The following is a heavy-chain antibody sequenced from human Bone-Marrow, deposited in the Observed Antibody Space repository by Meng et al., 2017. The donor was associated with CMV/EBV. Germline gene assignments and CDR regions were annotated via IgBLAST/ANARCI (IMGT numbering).Heavy chain of an antibody. CDR2: ISGSGGST. Sequence: GESLKISWAASGSTFSSYAMSWVRQAPGKGLEWVSAISGSGGSTYYADSVKGRFTISRDNSKNTLYLQMNSLRAEDTAIYFCAGGDYYTRGGYYLLRFDPWGQGTLVTVSS. J-gene: IGHJ5*02. CDR3: AGGDYYTRGGYYLLRFDP. V-gene: IGHV3-23*01. D-gene: IGHD3-22*01. CDR1: GSTFSSYA.